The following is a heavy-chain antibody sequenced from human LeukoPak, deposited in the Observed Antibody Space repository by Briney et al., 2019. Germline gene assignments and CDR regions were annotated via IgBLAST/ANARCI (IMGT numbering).Heavy chain of an antibody. CDR2: IKSDGSDT. J-gene: IGHJ4*02. D-gene: IGHD2-2*01. CDR1: GFTFSNYW. CDR3: ARARQGPSSFDY. Sequence: GGSLRLSCSASGFTFSNYWMHWGRQAPGKGLVWVSRIKSDGSDTTYADSVKGRFTISRDNAKNTLYLEMNSLRAEDTAVYYCARARQGPSSFDYWGQGTLVTVSS. V-gene: IGHV3-74*03.